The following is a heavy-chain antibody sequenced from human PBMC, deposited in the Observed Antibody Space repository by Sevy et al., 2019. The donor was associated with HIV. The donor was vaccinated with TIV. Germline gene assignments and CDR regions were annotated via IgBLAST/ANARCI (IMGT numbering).Heavy chain of an antibody. Sequence: SETLSLTYTVSGGSISSSETYWSWIRQPPGKGLEWIGYIHYSGGTYYNPFLKSRVAMSVDTSEKQFSLKLSLLTAADTAVYYCAGNSGYTHGPFDYWGQGTLVTVSS. V-gene: IGHV4-30-4*01. CDR3: AGNSGYTHGPFDY. D-gene: IGHD5-12*01. CDR1: GGSISSSETY. CDR2: IHYSGGT. J-gene: IGHJ4*02.